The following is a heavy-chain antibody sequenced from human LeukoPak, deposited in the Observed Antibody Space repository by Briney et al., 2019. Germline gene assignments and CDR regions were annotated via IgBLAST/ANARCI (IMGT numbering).Heavy chain of an antibody. V-gene: IGHV3-30*03. CDR1: GFTFSSYG. CDR3: ATSGVTFDY. Sequence: GGSLRLSCAASGFTFSSYGMHWVRQAPGKGLEWVAVISYDGSNKYYADSVKGRFTISRDNSKNTLYLQMNSLRAEDTAVYYCATSGVTFDYWGQGTLVTVSS. J-gene: IGHJ4*02. CDR2: ISYDGSNK. D-gene: IGHD3-10*01.